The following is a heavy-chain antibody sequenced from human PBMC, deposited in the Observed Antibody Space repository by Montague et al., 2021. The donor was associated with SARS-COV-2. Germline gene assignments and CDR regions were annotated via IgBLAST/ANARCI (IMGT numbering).Heavy chain of an antibody. J-gene: IGHJ5*02. D-gene: IGHD5-24*01. CDR3: AREDRWNWFDP. CDR2: VCYLVRT. CDR1: LHSIIVSY. V-gene: IGHV4-59*13. Sequence: SETLSLTCAVSLHSIIVSYWRWSEQPPSGLLSHDGFVCYLVRTNYNPSLETRVTLSVDPSKNQFSLKLSSVTAADTAVYYCAREDRWNWFDPWGQGTLVIVST.